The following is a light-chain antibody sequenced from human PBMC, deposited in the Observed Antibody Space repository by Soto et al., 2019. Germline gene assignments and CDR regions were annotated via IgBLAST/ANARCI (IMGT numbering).Light chain of an antibody. CDR1: RGHSSYA. CDR2: LNSDGSH. V-gene: IGLV4-69*01. Sequence: QLVLTQSPSASASLGASVQLPCTLSRGHSSYAIAWHQQQPEKGPRYLMKLNSDGSHSRGDGIPDRFSGSSSGAERYLTISSLQSEDEADYYCQTWGTGIHVFGTGTKLTVL. CDR3: QTWGTGIHV. J-gene: IGLJ1*01.